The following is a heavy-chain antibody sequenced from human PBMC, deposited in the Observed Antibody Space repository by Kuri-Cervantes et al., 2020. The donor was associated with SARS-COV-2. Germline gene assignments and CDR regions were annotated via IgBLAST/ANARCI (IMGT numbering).Heavy chain of an antibody. Sequence: GESLKISCAASGFTFSSYAMSWVRQAPGKGLEWVSSISSSSSYIYYADSVKGRFTISRDNAKNSLYLQMNSLRAEDTAVYHCARDLGAFDYWGQGTLVTVSS. J-gene: IGHJ4*02. CDR1: GFTFSSYA. D-gene: IGHD3-16*01. CDR2: ISSSSSYI. CDR3: ARDLGAFDY. V-gene: IGHV3-21*01.